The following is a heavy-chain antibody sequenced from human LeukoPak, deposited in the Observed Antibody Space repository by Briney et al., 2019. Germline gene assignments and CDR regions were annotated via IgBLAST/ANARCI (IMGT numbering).Heavy chain of an antibody. CDR2: ITSSSNYI. CDR1: GFTFSIYS. V-gene: IGHV3-21*01. Sequence: PGGSLRLSCAASGFTFSIYSMNWVRQAPGKGLEWLSSITSSSNYIYYADSVLGRFTISRDNVQNSLYLQMNSLRAEDTAMYYCARDRGYFDNWGQGTLVTVSS. CDR3: ARDRGYFDN. J-gene: IGHJ4*02.